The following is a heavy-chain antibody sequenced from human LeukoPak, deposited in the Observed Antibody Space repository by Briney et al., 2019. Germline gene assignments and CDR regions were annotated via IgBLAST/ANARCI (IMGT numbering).Heavy chain of an antibody. CDR1: GYTFTSYG. CDR2: ISGYNGNT. V-gene: IGHV1-18*01. CDR3: ARVGARVDYHGMDV. D-gene: IGHD2-15*01. Sequence: ASVKVSCKASGYTFTSYGISWVRQAPGQGLEGMGWISGYNGNTNYAQKLQGRVTMTTDTSTSTAYMELRSLRSDDTAVYYCARVGARVDYHGMDVWGQGTTVTVSS. J-gene: IGHJ6*02.